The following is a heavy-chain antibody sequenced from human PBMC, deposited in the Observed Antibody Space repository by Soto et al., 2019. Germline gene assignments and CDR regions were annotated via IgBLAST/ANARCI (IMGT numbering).Heavy chain of an antibody. CDR3: AISDDFWSGLYDY. Sequence: GGSLRLSCAASGFTFSSYAMSWVRQAPGKGLEWVSAISGSGGSTYYADSVKGRFTISRDNSKNTLYLQMNSLRAEDTAVYYCAISDDFWSGLYDYWGQGTLVTVSS. J-gene: IGHJ4*02. CDR1: GFTFSSYA. CDR2: ISGSGGST. V-gene: IGHV3-23*01. D-gene: IGHD3-3*01.